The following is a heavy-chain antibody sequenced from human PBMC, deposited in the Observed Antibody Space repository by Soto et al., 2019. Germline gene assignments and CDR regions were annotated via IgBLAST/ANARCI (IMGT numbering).Heavy chain of an antibody. CDR1: GDSISSGGYY. J-gene: IGHJ6*01. CDR3: AGARLGMAVAWVFYNFGVEV. D-gene: IGHD6-19*01. CDR2: IYYNGNT. V-gene: IGHV4-31*03. Sequence: QVQLQESGPGLVKPSQTLSLTCTVSGDSISSGGYYWNWVRQHPGKGLEWIGFIYYNGNTYYNPSLKSRVTITVDPSKTQFLLTMSSGTAADPGVYYLAGARLGMAVAWVFYNFGVEVRGRGNKVNVSS.